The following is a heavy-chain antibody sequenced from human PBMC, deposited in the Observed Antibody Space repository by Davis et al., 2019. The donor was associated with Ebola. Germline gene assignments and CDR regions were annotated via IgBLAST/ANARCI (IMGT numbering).Heavy chain of an antibody. D-gene: IGHD6-19*01. CDR1: GGSISGRVW. CDR2: TSQSGST. Sequence: SETLSLTCAVSGGSISGRVWWSWVRQSPGQGLEWIGETSQSGSTNYNPSLKSRVTISVDKSRNQFSLKLNSVTAADTAVYYCARDFPQLISGWLSDAFDIWGQGTVVTVSS. V-gene: IGHV4-4*02. CDR3: ARDFPQLISGWLSDAFDI. J-gene: IGHJ3*02.